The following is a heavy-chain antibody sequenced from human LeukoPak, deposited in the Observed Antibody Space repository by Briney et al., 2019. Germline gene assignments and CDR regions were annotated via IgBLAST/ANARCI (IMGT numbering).Heavy chain of an antibody. CDR2: IIPIFGTA. D-gene: IGHD6-6*01. CDR3: ARDHSSSGSKPDAFDI. J-gene: IGHJ3*02. CDR1: GGTFSSYA. V-gene: IGHV1-69*01. Sequence: GSSVNVSCKASGGTFSSYAISWVRQAPGQGLEWMGGIIPIFGTANYAQKFQGRVTITADESTSTAYMELSSLRSEDTAVYYCARDHSSSGSKPDAFDIWGQGTMVTVSS.